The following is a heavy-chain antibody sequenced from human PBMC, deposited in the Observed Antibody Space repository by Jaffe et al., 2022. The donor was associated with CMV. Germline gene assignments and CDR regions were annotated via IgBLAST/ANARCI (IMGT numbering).Heavy chain of an antibody. Sequence: QVQLQESGPGLVKPSETLSLTCTVSGGSISSYYWSWIRQPPGKGLEWIGYIYYSGSTNYNPSLKSRVTISVDTSKNQFSLKLSSVTAADTAVYYCARIGDGLLTGYYPLTTDYYYYMDVWGKGTTVTVSS. CDR2: IYYSGST. D-gene: IGHD3-9*01. CDR3: ARIGDGLLTGYYPLTTDYYYYMDV. J-gene: IGHJ6*03. CDR1: GGSISSYY. V-gene: IGHV4-59*01.